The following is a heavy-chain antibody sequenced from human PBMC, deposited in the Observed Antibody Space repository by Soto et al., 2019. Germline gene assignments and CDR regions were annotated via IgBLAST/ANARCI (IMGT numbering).Heavy chain of an antibody. CDR1: GFTFSSYW. D-gene: IGHD3-10*01. J-gene: IGHJ4*02. Sequence: EVQLVESGGGLVQPGGSLRLSCAASGFTFSSYWMHWVRQVPGKGLLWVSRIDEYGSTINYADSVKGRFTISRDNARNTLYLEMNSLRAEDTALYYCTRDVGGKGAYWGPGTLVTVSS. CDR3: TRDVGGKGAY. V-gene: IGHV3-74*01. CDR2: IDEYGSTI.